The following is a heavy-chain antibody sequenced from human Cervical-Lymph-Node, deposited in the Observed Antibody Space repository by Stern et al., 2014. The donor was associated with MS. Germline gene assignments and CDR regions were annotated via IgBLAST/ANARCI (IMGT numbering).Heavy chain of an antibody. CDR2: IIPYFGTE. V-gene: IGHV1-69*01. CDR3: ARRDYYDSSGYYGDAFDI. CDR1: GGTFSSYA. Sequence: VQLVDSGAEVKKPGSSVKVSCKASGGTFSSYAISWVRQAPGNGLEWMGQIIPYFGTENYAQKFQDRVTITADESTTTAYMELSGLRSEDTAVYYCARRDYYDSSGYYGDAFDIWGQGTMVTVSS. J-gene: IGHJ3*02. D-gene: IGHD3-22*01.